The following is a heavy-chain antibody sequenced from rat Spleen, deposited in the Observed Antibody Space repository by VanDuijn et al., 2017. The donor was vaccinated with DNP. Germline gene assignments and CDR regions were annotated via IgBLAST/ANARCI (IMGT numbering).Heavy chain of an antibody. D-gene: IGHD2-7*01. Sequence: QVQLKESGPGLVQPSQTLSLTCTVSGFSLSSYHVSWVRQPPGKSLVWMGSIWAAGGTNYNSAVQSRLSISRDTSKSQVFLKMNSLQTEDTATYYCARDIHTGTDYWGQGVMVTVSS. CDR1: GFSLSSYH. CDR3: ARDIHTGTDY. CDR2: IWAAGGT. J-gene: IGHJ2*01. V-gene: IGHV2-13*01.